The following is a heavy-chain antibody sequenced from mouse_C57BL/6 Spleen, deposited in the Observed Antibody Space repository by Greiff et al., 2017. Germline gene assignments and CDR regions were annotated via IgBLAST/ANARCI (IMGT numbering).Heavy chain of an antibody. Sequence: VQLQESGPELVKPGASVKISCKASGYAFSSSWMNWVKQRPGKGLEWIGRIYPGDGDTNYNGKFTGKATLTADKSSSTAYMQLSSLTSEDSAVYFCASYYDYDGRNYYAMDYWGQGTSVTVSS. CDR3: ASYYDYDGRNYYAMDY. CDR1: GYAFSSSW. V-gene: IGHV1-82*01. J-gene: IGHJ4*01. D-gene: IGHD2-4*01. CDR2: IYPGDGDT.